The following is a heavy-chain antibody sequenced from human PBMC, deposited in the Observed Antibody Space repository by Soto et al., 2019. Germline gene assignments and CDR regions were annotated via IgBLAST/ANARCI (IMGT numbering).Heavy chain of an antibody. CDR1: GYTFTSYD. CDR3: ARQNDYGDYVSYFQH. CDR2: MKPNSGNT. D-gene: IGHD4-17*01. Sequence: ASVKVSFKASGYTFTSYDINWVRQATGQGLEWMGWMKPNSGNTGYAQKFQGRVTMTRNTSISTAYMELSSLRSEDTAVYYCARQNDYGDYVSYFQHWGQGTLVTVSS. J-gene: IGHJ1*01. V-gene: IGHV1-8*01.